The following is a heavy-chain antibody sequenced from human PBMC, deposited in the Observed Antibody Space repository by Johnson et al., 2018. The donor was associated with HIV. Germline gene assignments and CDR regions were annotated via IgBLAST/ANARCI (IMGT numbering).Heavy chain of an antibody. Sequence: QVQLVESGGGVVQPGGSLRLSCAASGFTFSSYGMHWVRQAPGKGLEWVAFIRYDGNNKYYADSVKGRFTISRDNSNNTLDLQMNSLRTEDTGVYYCAKAYCPGCDAFDIWGQGTMVTVSS. CDR2: IRYDGNNK. J-gene: IGHJ3*02. CDR1: GFTFSSYG. CDR3: AKAYCPGCDAFDI. V-gene: IGHV3-30*02. D-gene: IGHD2-21*01.